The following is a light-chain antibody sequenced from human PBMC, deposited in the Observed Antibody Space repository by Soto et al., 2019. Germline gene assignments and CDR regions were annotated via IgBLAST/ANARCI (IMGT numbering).Light chain of an antibody. CDR2: DVS. V-gene: IGKV1-13*02. CDR3: QQFRGSPFT. Sequence: AIQLTQSPSSLSASVGDRVAITCRASQAISNALAWYQQKPGRPPILLIYDVSTLESGVPSRFSGSGSGTDFTLTIRSLQPEDFATYFCQQFRGSPFTFGGGTRVDIK. CDR1: QAISNA. J-gene: IGKJ4*01.